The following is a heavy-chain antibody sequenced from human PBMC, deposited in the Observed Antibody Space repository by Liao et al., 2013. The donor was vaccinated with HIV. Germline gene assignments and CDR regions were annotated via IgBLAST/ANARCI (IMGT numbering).Heavy chain of an antibody. J-gene: IGHJ6*03. V-gene: IGHV4-59*02. D-gene: IGHD6-13*01. CDR3: ARADYSSYYYFYMSV. CDR2: IYYSGST. Sequence: QVQLQESGPGLVKPSETLSLTCGVSGDSVSGYYWSWIRQPAGKGLEWIGYIYYSGSTNYNPSLNSRVTISIDTSKNQFSLKLTSVTAADTAVYYCARADYSSYYYFYMSVWGKGTTVTVSS. CDR1: GDSVSGYY.